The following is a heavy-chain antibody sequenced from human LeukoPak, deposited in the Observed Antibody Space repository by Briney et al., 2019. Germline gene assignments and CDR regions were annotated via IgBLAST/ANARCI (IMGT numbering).Heavy chain of an antibody. J-gene: IGHJ5*02. Sequence: PGGSLRLSCAASGFTFSSYAMSWVRQAPGKGLEGVSAISGSGGSTYYADSVKGRFTISRDNSKNTLYLQMNSLRAEDTAVYYCAEDLQLILQTWGQGTLVTVSS. CDR1: GFTFSSYA. CDR3: AEDLQLILQT. CDR2: ISGSGGST. D-gene: IGHD2-15*01. V-gene: IGHV3-23*01.